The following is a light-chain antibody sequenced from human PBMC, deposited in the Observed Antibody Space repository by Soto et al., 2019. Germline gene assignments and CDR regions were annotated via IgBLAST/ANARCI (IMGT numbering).Light chain of an antibody. V-gene: IGKV3-11*01. CDR2: DAS. CDR3: QHRNNWPPGAT. CDR1: HSVSTY. J-gene: IGKJ4*01. Sequence: EIVLTQSPGTLSLSPGERATLSCRASHSVSTYLAWYQQKPGQAPRLLISDASNSATGIPARFSGGGSGTDFTLTISALEPDDFAVYYCQHRNNWPPGATFGGGTKVEIK.